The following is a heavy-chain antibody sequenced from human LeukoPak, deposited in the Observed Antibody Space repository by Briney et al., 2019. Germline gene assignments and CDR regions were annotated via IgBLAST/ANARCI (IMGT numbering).Heavy chain of an antibody. CDR1: GYTFSSYE. CDR2: MNPKTGKT. Sequence: ASVKVSCKTSGYTFSSYEINLVRQATGRGLEWVGWMNPKTGKTAYARNLQGRVTITRDTSISTAYMDLSGLRSEDTAVYYCARIRPVTTGLKGYYFDYWGQGTLVTVSS. CDR3: ARIRPVTTGLKGYYFDY. D-gene: IGHD1-1*01. V-gene: IGHV1-8*01. J-gene: IGHJ4*02.